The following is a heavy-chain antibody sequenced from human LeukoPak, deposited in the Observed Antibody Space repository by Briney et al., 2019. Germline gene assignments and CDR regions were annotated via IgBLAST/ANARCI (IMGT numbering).Heavy chain of an antibody. D-gene: IGHD5-12*01. Sequence: PSGTLSLTCAASGGSISISNWWSWVRQPPGEGLEWIGEIYHSGGTNYNPSLKSRVTMSVDTSKNQFSLNLRSVTAADTAVYYCARGQRLFGYYYYYMDVWGKGSTVTVS. J-gene: IGHJ6*03. CDR3: ARGQRLFGYYYYYMDV. CDR1: GGSISISNW. V-gene: IGHV4-4*02. CDR2: IYHSGGT.